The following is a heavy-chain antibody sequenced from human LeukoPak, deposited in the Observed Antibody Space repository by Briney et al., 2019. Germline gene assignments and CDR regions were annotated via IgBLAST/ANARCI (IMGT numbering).Heavy chain of an antibody. CDR1: GGTFSSYA. J-gene: IGHJ4*02. Sequence: SVKVSCTASGGTFSSYAISWVRQAPGQGLEWMGGIIPIFGTANYAQKFQGRVTITADESTSTAYMELSSLRSEDTAVYYCARMYDYVWGSYRVPIDYWGQGTLVTVSS. V-gene: IGHV1-69*13. D-gene: IGHD3-16*02. CDR2: IIPIFGTA. CDR3: ARMYDYVWGSYRVPIDY.